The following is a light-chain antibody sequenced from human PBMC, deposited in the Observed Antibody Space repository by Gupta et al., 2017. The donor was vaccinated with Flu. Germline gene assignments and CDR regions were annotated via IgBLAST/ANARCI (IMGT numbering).Light chain of an antibody. CDR2: DDR. Sequence: SYVVTQPPSVSVAPGQTARITCRGNNIGSKSVQWYQQKPGQAPVLVVYDDRDRPPGLPERFSGSNSGNTATLTISRVEAGDEADYYCQVWDSGSRIFGGGSKLTVL. CDR1: NIGSKS. CDR3: QVWDSGSRI. J-gene: IGLJ2*01. V-gene: IGLV3-21*02.